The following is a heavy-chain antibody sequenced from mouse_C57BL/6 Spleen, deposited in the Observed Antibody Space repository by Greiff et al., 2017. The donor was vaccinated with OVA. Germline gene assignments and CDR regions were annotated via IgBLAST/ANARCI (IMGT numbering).Heavy chain of an antibody. V-gene: IGHV5-17*01. CDR1: GFTFSDYG. Sequence: VQLQQSGGGLVKPGGSLKLSCAASGFTFSDYGMHWVRQAPEKGLEWVAYISSGSSTIYYADTVKGRFTISRDNAKNTLFLQMTSLRSEDTAMYYCAREANWDFDYWGQGTTLTVSS. CDR2: ISSGSSTI. CDR3: AREANWDFDY. D-gene: IGHD4-1*01. J-gene: IGHJ2*01.